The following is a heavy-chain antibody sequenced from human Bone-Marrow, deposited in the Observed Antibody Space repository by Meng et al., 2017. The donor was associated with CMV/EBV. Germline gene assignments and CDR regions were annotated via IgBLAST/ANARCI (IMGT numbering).Heavy chain of an antibody. J-gene: IGHJ5*02. V-gene: IGHV4-39*07. CDR3: ARGRKVHIVVVIAKYNWFDP. D-gene: IGHD2-21*01. CDR1: GDSTSSSEYYY. CDR2: IYYYGGST. Sequence: SETLSLTCSVSGDSTSSSEYYYWGWIRQPPGKGLECIGSIYYYGGSTNYNPSLKSRVTISVDTSKNQFSLKLSSVTAADTAVYYCARGRKVHIVVVIAKYNWFDPWGQGTLVTVSS.